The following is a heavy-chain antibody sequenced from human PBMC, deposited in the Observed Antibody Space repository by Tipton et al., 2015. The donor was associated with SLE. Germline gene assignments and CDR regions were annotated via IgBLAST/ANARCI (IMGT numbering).Heavy chain of an antibody. D-gene: IGHD1-26*01. Sequence: TLSLTCAVSGFSISSGYYWGWIRQPPGKGLEWIGYIYYSGSTNFNPSLRSRVTMSLDMSKNQFSLKMNSVTAADTAVYYCAREEGANLGDNFDIWGQGTLVTVSS. CDR3: AREEGANLGDNFDI. J-gene: IGHJ3*02. V-gene: IGHV4-28*03. CDR1: GFSISSGYY. CDR2: IYYSGST.